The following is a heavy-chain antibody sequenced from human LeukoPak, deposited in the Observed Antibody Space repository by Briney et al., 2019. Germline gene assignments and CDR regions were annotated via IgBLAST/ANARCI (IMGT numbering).Heavy chain of an antibody. J-gene: IGHJ4*02. CDR1: GGSISSSSYY. Sequence: PSETLSLTCTVSGGSISSSSYYWGWIRQPPGKGLEWIGSIYYSGSTYYNPSLKSRVTISVDTSKNQFSLKLSSVTAADTAVYYCARVGDSSGYFKYCFDYWGQGTLVTVSS. CDR2: IYYSGST. D-gene: IGHD3-22*01. CDR3: ARVGDSSGYFKYCFDY. V-gene: IGHV4-39*07.